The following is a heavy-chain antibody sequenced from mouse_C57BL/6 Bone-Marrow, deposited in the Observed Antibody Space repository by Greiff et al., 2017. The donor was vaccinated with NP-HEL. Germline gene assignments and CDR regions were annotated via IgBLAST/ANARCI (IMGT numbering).Heavy chain of an antibody. Sequence: EVKVEESGGGLVQPGESLKLSCESNEYEFPSHDMSWVRKTPEKRLELVAAINSDGGSTYYPDTMERRFIISRDNTKKTLYLQMSSLRSEDTALYYCARHPYPLWITRRWFAYWGQGTLVTVSA. CDR2: INSDGGST. J-gene: IGHJ3*01. CDR1: EYEFPSHD. V-gene: IGHV5-2*03. CDR3: ARHPYPLWITRRWFAY. D-gene: IGHD2-4*01.